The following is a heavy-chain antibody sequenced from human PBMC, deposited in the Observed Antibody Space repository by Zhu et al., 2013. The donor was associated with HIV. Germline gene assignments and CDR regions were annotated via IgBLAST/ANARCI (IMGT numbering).Heavy chain of an antibody. Sequence: QVRLVQSGAEVKKPGSSVKVSCKASGDTFSSYPINWVRQAHGHGLEWMGGIIPIFNTTNYAQKFQGRFTITADKSTNTAYMELSSLIFEDTAMYYCARGVIAAQYYGMDVWGPRDHG. CDR1: GDTFSSYP. CDR3: ARGVIAAQYYGMDV. V-gene: IGHV1-69*06. CDR2: IIPIFNTT. D-gene: IGHD6-6*01. J-gene: IGHJ6*01.